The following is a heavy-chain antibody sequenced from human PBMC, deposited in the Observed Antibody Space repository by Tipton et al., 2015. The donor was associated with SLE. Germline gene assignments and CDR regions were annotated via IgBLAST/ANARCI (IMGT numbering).Heavy chain of an antibody. V-gene: IGHV4-34*01. CDR2: INHSGST. CDR3: ARGLVTWRGAIVGVDV. Sequence: TLSLTCAVYGGSFSGYYWSWIRQPPGKGLEWIGEINHSGSTNYNPSLKRRVSISVDTSKNQFSLKLTSVTAADTAVYYCARGLVTWRGAIVGVDVWGQGTSVNVSS. CDR1: GGSFSGYY. D-gene: IGHD2-21*02. J-gene: IGHJ6*02.